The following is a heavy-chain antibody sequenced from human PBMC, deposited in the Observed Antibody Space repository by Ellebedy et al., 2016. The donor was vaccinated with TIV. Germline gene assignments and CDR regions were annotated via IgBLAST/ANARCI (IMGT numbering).Heavy chain of an antibody. CDR2: ISSSSSYI. Sequence: GESLKISXAASGFTFSSYSMNWVRQAPGKGLEWVSSISSSSSYIYYADSVKGRFTISRDNAKNSLYLQMNSLRAEDTAVYYCARWAGSGWSYDPFDYWGQGTLVTVSS. CDR1: GFTFSSYS. J-gene: IGHJ4*02. CDR3: ARWAGSGWSYDPFDY. D-gene: IGHD6-19*01. V-gene: IGHV3-21*01.